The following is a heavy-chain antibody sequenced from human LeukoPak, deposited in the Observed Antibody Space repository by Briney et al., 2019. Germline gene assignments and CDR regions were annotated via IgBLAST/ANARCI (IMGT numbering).Heavy chain of an antibody. CDR2: IYYSGST. V-gene: IGHV4-59*01. D-gene: IGHD3-22*01. CDR1: GGSISSYY. CDR3: ARSTGTYYYDSSGYFDY. Sequence: SETLSLTCTVSGGSISSYYWSWIRQPPGKGLEWIVYIYYSGSTNYNPSLKSRVTISVDTSKNQFSLKLSSVTAADTAVYYCARSTGTYYYDSSGYFDYWGQGTLVTVSS. J-gene: IGHJ4*02.